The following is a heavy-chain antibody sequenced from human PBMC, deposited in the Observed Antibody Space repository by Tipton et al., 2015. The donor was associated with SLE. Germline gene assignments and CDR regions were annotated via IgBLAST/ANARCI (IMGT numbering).Heavy chain of an antibody. CDR1: GGSISSYY. D-gene: IGHD6-13*01. J-gene: IGHJ4*02. V-gene: IGHV4-59*08. CDR2: IYYSGST. CDR3: ARHYSSIAAAGTWEFDY. Sequence: TLSLTCTVSGGSISSYYWSWIRQPPGKGLEWFGYIYYSGSTNYNPSLKSRVTISVDTSKNQSSLKLSSVTAADTAVYYCARHYSSIAAAGTWEFDYWGQGTLVTVSS.